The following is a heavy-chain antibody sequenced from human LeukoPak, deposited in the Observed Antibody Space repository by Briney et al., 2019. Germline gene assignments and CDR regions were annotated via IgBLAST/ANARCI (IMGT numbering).Heavy chain of an antibody. CDR1: GYTFTSYD. CDR2: MNPNSGNT. CDR3: ARLPKYSRPLDY. Sequence: ASVKVSCKASGYTFTSYDINWVRQATGQGLEWMGWMNPNSGNTAYAQKFQGRVTMSRDTSISTAYMELSSLRSEDTAVYYCARLPKYSRPLDYWGQGTLVTVSS. J-gene: IGHJ4*02. D-gene: IGHD6-6*01. V-gene: IGHV1-8*01.